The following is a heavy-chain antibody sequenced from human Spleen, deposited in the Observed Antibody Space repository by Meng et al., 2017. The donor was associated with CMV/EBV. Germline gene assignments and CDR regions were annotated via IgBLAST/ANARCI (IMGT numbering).Heavy chain of an antibody. CDR1: GFNFINYI. CDR2: ISGDGDYT. Sequence: GESLKISCAASGFNFINYIMNWVRQPPGKGLEWVASISGDGDYTYYADSVRGRFTISRVNSRNSLILELDSLRAEDTAVYYCARGRAYTASSPEDSWGQGTLVTVSS. V-gene: IGHV3-21*06. CDR3: ARGRAYTASSPEDS. J-gene: IGHJ4*02. D-gene: IGHD3-16*01.